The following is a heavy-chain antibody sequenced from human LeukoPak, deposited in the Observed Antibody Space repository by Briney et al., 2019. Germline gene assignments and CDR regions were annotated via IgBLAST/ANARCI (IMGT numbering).Heavy chain of an antibody. Sequence: PGRSLRLSCAASGFTFSSYSMNWVRQAPGKGLEWVSSISSSSSYIYYADSVKGRFTISRDNSKNSLYLQMNSLRTEDTALYYCAKDIGQLWSLWIDYWGQGTLVTVSS. CDR2: ISSSSSYI. D-gene: IGHD5-18*01. V-gene: IGHV3-21*04. J-gene: IGHJ4*02. CDR3: AKDIGQLWSLWIDY. CDR1: GFTFSSYS.